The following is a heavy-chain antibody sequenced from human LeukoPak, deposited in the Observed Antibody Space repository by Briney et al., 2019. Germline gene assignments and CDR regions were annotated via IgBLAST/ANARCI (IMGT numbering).Heavy chain of an antibody. CDR2: INVNTGGS. Sequence: ASVKVSCKASGYTFTDYYIHWVRQAPGRGLEWMGWINVNTGGSKYAQRFQGRVTMTRDTSITTAYMELSRLRFDDTAVYYCVRETSIAVHFYDLWGRGTLVTVSS. J-gene: IGHJ2*01. V-gene: IGHV1-2*02. D-gene: IGHD2/OR15-2a*01. CDR1: GYTFTDYY. CDR3: VRETSIAVHFYDL.